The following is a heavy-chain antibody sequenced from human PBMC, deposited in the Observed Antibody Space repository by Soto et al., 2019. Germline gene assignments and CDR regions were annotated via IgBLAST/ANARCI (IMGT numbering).Heavy chain of an antibody. CDR3: AKDRVGGTFYTPLAF. J-gene: IGHJ4*02. D-gene: IGHD1-7*01. V-gene: IGHV3-30*18. CDR2: ITYDGSFQ. Sequence: QVQLVESGGGVVQPGGSLRPSCQASGFNFDNYGMHWVRQAPGKGLEWVAVITYDGSFQYYADSVKGRFTISRDNSKNTLSLHLNTLKPEDTAVYHCAKDRVGGTFYTPLAFWGQGTLVTVSS. CDR1: GFNFDNYG.